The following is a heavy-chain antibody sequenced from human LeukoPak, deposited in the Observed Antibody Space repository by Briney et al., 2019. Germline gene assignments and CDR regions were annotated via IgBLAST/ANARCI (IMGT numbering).Heavy chain of an antibody. V-gene: IGHV1-18*01. CDR1: GYTFASYG. CDR3: ARDHVIVAADSDY. Sequence: GASVKVSCKASGYTFASYGISWVRQAPGQGLECMGWISSDNGNTNYAQKFHGRVTLTTDTSTRTAYMELRSLRSGDTAVYYCARDHVIVAADSDYWGQGTLVTVSS. D-gene: IGHD2-15*01. J-gene: IGHJ4*02. CDR2: ISSDNGNT.